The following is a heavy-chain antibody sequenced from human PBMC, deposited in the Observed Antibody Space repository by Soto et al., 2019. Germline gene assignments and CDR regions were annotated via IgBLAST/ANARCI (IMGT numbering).Heavy chain of an antibody. Sequence: GGSLRLSCAASGFTFSSFAMSWVRQAPGKGLEWVSAISRSGGNTYYADSVTGRFTISRDHSKNTLYLQMNSLRAEDTAVYYCTKEWGRPLDYWGQGTPVTVSS. CDR1: GFTFSSFA. V-gene: IGHV3-23*01. J-gene: IGHJ4*02. CDR3: TKEWGRPLDY. D-gene: IGHD7-27*01. CDR2: ISRSGGNT.